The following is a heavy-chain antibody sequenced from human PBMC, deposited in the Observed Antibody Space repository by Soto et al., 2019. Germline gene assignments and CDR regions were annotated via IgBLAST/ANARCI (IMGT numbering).Heavy chain of an antibody. Sequence: GGSLRLSCAASGFTFSSYAMSWVRQAPGKGLEWVSAISGSGGSTYYADSVKGRFTISRDNSKNTLYLQMNSLRAEDTAVYYCAKVGDMVRGVIRGGHYFDYWGQGTLVTVSS. J-gene: IGHJ4*02. CDR3: AKVGDMVRGVIRGGHYFDY. V-gene: IGHV3-23*01. D-gene: IGHD3-10*01. CDR1: GFTFSSYA. CDR2: ISGSGGST.